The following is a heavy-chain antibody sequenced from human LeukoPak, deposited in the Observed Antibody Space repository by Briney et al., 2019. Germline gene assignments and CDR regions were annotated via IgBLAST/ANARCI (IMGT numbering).Heavy chain of an antibody. CDR1: GYTFTSYG. CDR3: ALVVIPFACFDP. D-gene: IGHD3-22*01. Sequence: ASVKVSCKASGYTFTSYGISWVRQAPGQGLEWMGWISAYNGNTNYAQKLQGRVTMTTGTSTSTAYMELRSLRSDDTAVYYCALVVIPFACFDPWGQGTLVTASS. J-gene: IGHJ5*02. V-gene: IGHV1-18*01. CDR2: ISAYNGNT.